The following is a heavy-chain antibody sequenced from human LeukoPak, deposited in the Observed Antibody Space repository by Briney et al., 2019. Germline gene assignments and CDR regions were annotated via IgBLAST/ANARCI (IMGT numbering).Heavy chain of an antibody. D-gene: IGHD3-3*01. CDR3: AKDASSITIFGVVIIPDY. J-gene: IGHJ4*02. CDR2: ISGSGGST. CDR1: GFTFSSYA. Sequence: GGSLRLSCAASGFTFSSYAMHWVRQAPGKGLEWVSAISGSGGSTYYADSVKGRFTISRGSSKNTLYLQMNSLRAEDTAVYYCAKDASSITIFGVVIIPDYWGQGTLVTVSS. V-gene: IGHV3-23*01.